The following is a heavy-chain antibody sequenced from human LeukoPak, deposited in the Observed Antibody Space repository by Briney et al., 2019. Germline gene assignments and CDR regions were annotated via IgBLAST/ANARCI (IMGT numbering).Heavy chain of an antibody. J-gene: IGHJ6*03. CDR3: ARVDDFWSGYTNYYYYMDV. CDR1: GVSISSSNW. V-gene: IGHV4-4*02. Sequence: RTSETLSLTCAVSGVSISSSNWWSWVRQPPGKGLEWIGEIYHSGSTYYNPSLKSRVTISVDTSKNQFSLKLSSVTAADTAVYYCARVDDFWSGYTNYYYYMDVWGKGTTVTVSS. CDR2: IYHSGST. D-gene: IGHD3-3*01.